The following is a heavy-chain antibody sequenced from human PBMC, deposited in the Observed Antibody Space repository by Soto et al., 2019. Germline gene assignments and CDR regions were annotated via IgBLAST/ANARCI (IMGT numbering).Heavy chain of an antibody. CDR3: ARGYGSSPNMGLRFGMDV. J-gene: IGHJ6*02. D-gene: IGHD5-18*01. Sequence: QVYLVQSGAEVRRPGASVKVSCTAFGYILTGYSLHWVRQAPGQGLEWLGWSDPNSGATNSAEKFHGRVSMTRDTSISAAYLELSSLRSDDTAIYYCARGYGSSPNMGLRFGMDVWGQGTTISVSS. CDR1: GYILTGYS. CDR2: SDPNSGAT. V-gene: IGHV1-2*02.